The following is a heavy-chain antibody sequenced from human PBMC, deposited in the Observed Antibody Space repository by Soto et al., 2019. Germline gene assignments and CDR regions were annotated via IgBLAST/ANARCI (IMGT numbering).Heavy chain of an antibody. CDR3: ARAPNSGYNWGGDF. Sequence: EAQLVEAGGGLVQPGGSLRLSCAASGFIFNSYWMSWVRQAPGKGLEWVANMNQYGTEEYYVDSVKGRFTISRDNAKNSLYLKMNSLRAEDTAVYYCARAPNSGYNWGGDFWGQGTLVTVTS. D-gene: IGHD5-12*01. V-gene: IGHV3-7*05. CDR2: MNQYGTEE. CDR1: GFIFNSYW. J-gene: IGHJ4*02.